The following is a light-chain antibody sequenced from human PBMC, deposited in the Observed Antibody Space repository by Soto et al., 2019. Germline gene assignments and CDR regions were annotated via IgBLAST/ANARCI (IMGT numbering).Light chain of an antibody. CDR1: SSNIGSNY. V-gene: IGLV1-47*01. Sequence: QSARAQPPSASGTPGQRVTISCSGSSSNIGSNYVYWYQQLPGTAPKLLIYRNNQRPSGVPDRFSGSKSGTSASLAISGLRSEDEADYYCAAWDDSLSAFYVFGTGTKVTVL. CDR3: AAWDDSLSAFYV. CDR2: RNN. J-gene: IGLJ1*01.